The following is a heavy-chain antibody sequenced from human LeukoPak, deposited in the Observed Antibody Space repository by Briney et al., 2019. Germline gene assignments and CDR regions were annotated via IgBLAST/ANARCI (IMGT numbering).Heavy chain of an antibody. V-gene: IGHV4-4*07. CDR3: ARSYYYDSSGYYYPFDY. D-gene: IGHD3-22*01. Sequence: SETLSLTCTVSGGSISSYYWSWIRQPAGKGLEWIGRIYTSGSTNYNPSLKSRVTISVDTSKNQFSLKLSSVTAADTAVYYCARSYYYDSSGYYYPFDYWGQGTLVTVSS. CDR2: IYTSGST. CDR1: GGSISSYY. J-gene: IGHJ4*02.